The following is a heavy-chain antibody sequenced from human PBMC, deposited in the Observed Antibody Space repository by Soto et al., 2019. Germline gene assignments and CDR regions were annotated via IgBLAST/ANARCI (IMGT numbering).Heavy chain of an antibody. Sequence: EVQLVESGGGLVQPGGSLRLSCAPSEFTVSNNYLSWVRQAPGKGLEWVSAIYRDGRTYYADSVEGRFTISRDNSKNTLYLQMNSLRAEDTAVYYCTRDPSDSPIRDYWGQGTLVTLSS. CDR3: TRDPSDSPIRDY. CDR1: EFTVSNNY. J-gene: IGHJ4*02. V-gene: IGHV3-66*01. D-gene: IGHD3-3*02. CDR2: IYRDGRT.